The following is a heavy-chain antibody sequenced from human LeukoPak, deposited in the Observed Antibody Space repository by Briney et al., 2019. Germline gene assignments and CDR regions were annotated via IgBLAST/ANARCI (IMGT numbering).Heavy chain of an antibody. J-gene: IGHJ4*02. CDR1: GFAFRSHA. D-gene: IGHD3-22*01. CDR2: IRYDGSKK. Sequence: QAGGSLRLSCTASGFAFRSHAMHWVRQAPGKGLEWVAFIRYDGSKKFYADSVKGRFTISRDNAKNTLYLQMNSLRAEDTAVYYCAKEHLEYYYISRGSSYFDNWGQGTLVTVSS. CDR3: AKEHLEYYYISRGSSYFDN. V-gene: IGHV3-30*02.